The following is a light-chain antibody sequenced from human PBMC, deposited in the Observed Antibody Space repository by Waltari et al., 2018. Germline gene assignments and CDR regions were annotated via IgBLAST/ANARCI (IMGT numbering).Light chain of an antibody. CDR2: GAS. V-gene: IGKV3-20*01. J-gene: IGKJ1*01. CDR3: QHYVSLPVT. Sequence: EIVLTQSPGTLSLSQGERATLSCRASQSISRYLVWYQQKPGQAPRLLIYGASSRATGIPDRFSGSGSGTDFSLTINRLESEDFAVYYCQHYVSLPVTFGQGTKVEIK. CDR1: QSISRY.